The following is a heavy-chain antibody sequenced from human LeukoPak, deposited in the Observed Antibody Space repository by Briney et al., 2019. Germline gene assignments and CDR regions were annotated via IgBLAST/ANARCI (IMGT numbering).Heavy chain of an antibody. CDR1: GGTFSSYA. CDR3: ARGPRITMIGGSFDY. CDR2: IIPIFGTA. D-gene: IGHD3-22*01. V-gene: IGHV1-69*05. J-gene: IGHJ4*02. Sequence: SVKVSCKASGGTFSSYAISWVRQAPGQGLEWMGRIIPIFGTANYAQKFQGRATITTDESTSTAYMELSSLRSEDTAVYYCARGPRITMIGGSFDYWGQGTLVTVSS.